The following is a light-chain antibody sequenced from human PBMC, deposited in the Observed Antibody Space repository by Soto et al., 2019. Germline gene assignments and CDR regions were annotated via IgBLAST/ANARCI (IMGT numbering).Light chain of an antibody. CDR2: GAS. Sequence: ERVLTASTSALSLSPGERATLSCRASQSVSSNYLAWYQQKPGQAPRLLISGASTRATGVPARFSGSGSGTEFTLTITSLQSEDFAVYCCQQYNNWPLTFGPGTRLEIK. V-gene: IGKV3D-15*01. CDR3: QQYNNWPLT. CDR1: QSVSSN. J-gene: IGKJ5*01.